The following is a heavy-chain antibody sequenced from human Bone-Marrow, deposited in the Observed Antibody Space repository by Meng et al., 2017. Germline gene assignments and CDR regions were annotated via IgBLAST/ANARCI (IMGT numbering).Heavy chain of an antibody. Sequence: GGSLRLSCAASGFSFNNYAMSWVRQAPGKGLEWVSGIDRSEYSTFYADSVRGRFTISRDNSKNTLYLQMNSLRADDTAVYYCARGVLGSGNLLEYYQYWGQGTQVTVSS. J-gene: IGHJ1*01. CDR2: IDRSEYST. D-gene: IGHD3-10*01. CDR3: ARGVLGSGNLLEYYQY. CDR1: GFSFNNYA. V-gene: IGHV3-23*05.